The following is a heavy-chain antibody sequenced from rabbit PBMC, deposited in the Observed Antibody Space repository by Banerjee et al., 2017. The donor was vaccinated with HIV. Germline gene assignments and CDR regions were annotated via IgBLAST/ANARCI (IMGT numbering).Heavy chain of an antibody. CDR2: IVVGSSGST. CDR1: GFSFSSTYW. Sequence: QSLEESGGDLVKPGASLTLTCTASGFSFSSTYWICWVRQGPGKGLEWIACIVVGSSGSTYYASWANGRFTISRTSSTTVTLQMAGLTAADTATYFCARDRGVGGLAAITGFNLWGQGTLVTVS. CDR3: ARDRGVGGLAAITGFNL. J-gene: IGHJ4*01. D-gene: IGHD5-1*01. V-gene: IGHV1S40*01.